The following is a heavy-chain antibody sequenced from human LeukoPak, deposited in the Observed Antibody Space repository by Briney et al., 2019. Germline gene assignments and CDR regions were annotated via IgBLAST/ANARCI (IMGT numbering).Heavy chain of an antibody. V-gene: IGHV4-59*01. J-gene: IGHJ3*02. D-gene: IGHD5-24*01. CDR3: ARDLSRDGYNPDAFDI. Sequence: KPSETLSLTCTVSGGSISSYYWSWIRQPPGKGLEWIGYIYYSGSTNYNPSLKSRVTISVDTSKNQFSLKLSSVTAADTAVYYCARDLSRDGYNPDAFDIWGQGTMVTVSS. CDR1: GGSISSYY. CDR2: IYYSGST.